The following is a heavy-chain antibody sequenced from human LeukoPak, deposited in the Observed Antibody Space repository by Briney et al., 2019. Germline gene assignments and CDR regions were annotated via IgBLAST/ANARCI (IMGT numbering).Heavy chain of an antibody. J-gene: IGHJ4*02. Sequence: ASVKVSCKVSGYTLTDLSMHWVRQAPGKGLEWMGGVDSDDGERLYAQKFQGRVTMTEDAFIDTAYMELSGLRSDDTAVYVCATEVGSRYFEYWGQGALVTVSS. CDR2: VDSDDGER. CDR1: GYTLTDLS. D-gene: IGHD6-19*01. CDR3: ATEVGSRYFEY. V-gene: IGHV1-24*01.